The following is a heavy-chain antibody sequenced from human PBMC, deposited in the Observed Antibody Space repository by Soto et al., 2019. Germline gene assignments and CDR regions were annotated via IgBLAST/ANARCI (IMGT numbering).Heavy chain of an antibody. V-gene: IGHV3-21*01. CDR2: IISSSSYI. D-gene: IGHD3-3*01. CDR1: GFTFSSYS. Sequence: EVQLVESGGGLVKPGGSLRLSCAASGFTFSSYSMNWVLQAPWKGLEWVSSIISSSSYIYYADSVKGRFTISRDNAKNSRYLQMNSLRAEDTAVYYCARSWNYYYYYGMDVWGQGTKVTVSS. J-gene: IGHJ6*02. CDR3: ARSWNYYYYYGMDV.